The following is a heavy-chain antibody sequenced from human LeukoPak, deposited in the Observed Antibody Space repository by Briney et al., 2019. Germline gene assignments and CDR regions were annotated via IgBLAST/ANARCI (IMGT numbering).Heavy chain of an antibody. V-gene: IGHV4-59*01. D-gene: IGHD4-11*01. CDR2: TYYSGST. J-gene: IGHJ4*02. CDR1: GGSISSYY. CDR3: ARKDYSNTFDY. Sequence: SETLSLTCTVSGGSISSYYWSWLRQPPGKGLEWIGYTYYSGSTNYNPSLKSRVTISVDTSKNQFSLKLSSVTAADTAVYYCARKDYSNTFDYWGQGTLVTVSS.